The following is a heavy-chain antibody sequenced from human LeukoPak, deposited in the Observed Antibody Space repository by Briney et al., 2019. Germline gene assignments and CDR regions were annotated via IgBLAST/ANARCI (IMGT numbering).Heavy chain of an antibody. V-gene: IGHV3-73*01. CDR3: TRQQWLAAYYYYGTDV. Sequence: GRSLRLSCAASGFTFSGSAMHWVRQASGKGLEWVGRIRSKANSYATAYAASVKGRFTISRDDSKNTAYLQMNSLKTEDTAVYYCTRQQWLAAYYYYGTDVWGQGTTVTVSS. J-gene: IGHJ6*02. CDR2: IRSKANSYAT. CDR1: GFTFSGSA. D-gene: IGHD6-19*01.